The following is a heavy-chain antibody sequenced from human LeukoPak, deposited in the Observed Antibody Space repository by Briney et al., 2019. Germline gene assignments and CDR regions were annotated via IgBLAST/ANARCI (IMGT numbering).Heavy chain of an antibody. Sequence: RAGESLKISCQASGYTFTTSWIGWVRQMPGKGLEWMGIIYPGDSTTRYIPSFEGQVTISVDKSIDTAYLQWRSLKASDTAMYFCARQINHYYYVDVWGKGTTVTVS. V-gene: IGHV5-51*01. CDR1: GYTFTTSW. CDR2: IYPGDSTT. CDR3: ARQINHYYYVDV. J-gene: IGHJ6*03.